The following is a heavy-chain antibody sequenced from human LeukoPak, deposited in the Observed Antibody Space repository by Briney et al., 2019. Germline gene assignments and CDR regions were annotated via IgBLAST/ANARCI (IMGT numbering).Heavy chain of an antibody. V-gene: IGHV3-30*04. CDR3: ARVYQLGNDY. CDR1: GFTLSSYA. D-gene: IGHD2-2*01. J-gene: IGHJ4*02. CDR2: ISYDGSNK. Sequence: GGSLRPACGDPGFTLSSYAMHWVRPDPGKGREWVAVISYDGSNKYYADSVKGRFTISRDNSKNTLYLQMNSLRAEDTAVYYCARVYQLGNDYWGQGTLVTVSS.